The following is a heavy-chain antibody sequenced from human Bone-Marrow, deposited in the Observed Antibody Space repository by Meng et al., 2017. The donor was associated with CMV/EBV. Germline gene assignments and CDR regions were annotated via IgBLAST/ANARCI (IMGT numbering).Heavy chain of an antibody. CDR3: ATTAKGGWELLREDY. CDR1: GFTFNTFW. D-gene: IGHD1-26*01. J-gene: IGHJ4*02. V-gene: IGHV3-21*01. CDR2: VSPSSSYI. Sequence: GGSLRLSCAASGFTFNTFWMTWVRQAPGKGLEWVSSVSPSSSYIYYADSVKGRFTISRDNAKNSLYLQMSSLRAEDTAVYYCATTAKGGWELLREDYWGQGTLVAVSS.